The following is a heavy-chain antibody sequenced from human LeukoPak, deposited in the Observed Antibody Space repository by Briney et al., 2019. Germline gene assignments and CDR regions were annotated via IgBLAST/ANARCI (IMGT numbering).Heavy chain of an antibody. V-gene: IGHV3-30*02. J-gene: IGHJ4*02. CDR2: IQNDESRT. CDR1: GFAFSAYG. Sequence: GGSLRLSCAASGFAFSAYGMHWVRQTPGKGLEWVAYIQNDESRTHYTDSVKGRFTISRDISKRTLYLQMNRLRAEDTAVYFCAKDSSSRGWYFEHWGQGTLVTVSS. CDR3: AKDSSSRGWYFEH. D-gene: IGHD6-19*01.